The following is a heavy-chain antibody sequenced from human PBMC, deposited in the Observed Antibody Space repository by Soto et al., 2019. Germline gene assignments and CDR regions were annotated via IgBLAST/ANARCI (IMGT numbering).Heavy chain of an antibody. J-gene: IGHJ6*02. CDR2: ISYDGNNK. V-gene: IGHV3-30-3*01. CDR1: GFIFSTYA. D-gene: IGHD3-9*01. CDR3: ARPGSGYDVLTGLYFYYYPAVDV. Sequence: QVQLVDSGGGVVQPGRSLRLSCATSGFIFSTYAMHWVRQAPGKGLEWVAVISYDGNNKYYADSVKGRFTISRDNSRDTLYLQMNSLKTEATAVYYCARPGSGYDVLTGLYFYYYPAVDVWGQGTTVTVSS.